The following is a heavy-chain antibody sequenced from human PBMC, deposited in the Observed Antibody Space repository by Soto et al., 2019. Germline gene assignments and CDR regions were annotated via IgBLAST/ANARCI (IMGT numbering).Heavy chain of an antibody. J-gene: IGHJ6*02. D-gene: IGHD2-2*01. CDR2: IFHSGTT. CDR1: GDAISSGYH. CDR3: ARDPRYCSSTSCSFYGMDV. V-gene: IGHV4-38-2*02. Sequence: PSETLSLTCAVSGDAISSGYHWAWIRQPPGKGLEWVASIFHSGTTYYNPSLTTRVTISADTCKNQFSLKLTSVTAADTAVYYFARDPRYCSSTSCSFYGMDVWGQGTTVT.